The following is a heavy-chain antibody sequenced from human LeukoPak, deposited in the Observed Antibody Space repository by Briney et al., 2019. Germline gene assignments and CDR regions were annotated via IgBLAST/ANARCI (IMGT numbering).Heavy chain of an antibody. CDR2: INHSGST. V-gene: IGHV4-34*01. D-gene: IGHD3-22*01. CDR1: GGSFSGYY. CDR3: ARIVYYDSSGYFYQFDY. Sequence: SETLSLTCAVYGGSFSGYYWSWIRQPPGKGLEWIGEINHSGSTNYNPSLKSRVTISVDTSKNQFSLKLSSLTAADTAVYYCARIVYYDSSGYFYQFDYWGQGTLVTVSS. J-gene: IGHJ4*02.